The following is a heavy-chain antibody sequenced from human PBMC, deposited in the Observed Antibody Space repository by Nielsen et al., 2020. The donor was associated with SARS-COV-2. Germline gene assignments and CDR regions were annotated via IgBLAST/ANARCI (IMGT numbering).Heavy chain of an antibody. CDR3: ARLVSTYLTHFDY. CDR2: IYYSGST. V-gene: IGHV4-39*01. CDR1: GGSISSGGYY. J-gene: IGHJ4*02. Sequence: SETLSLTCTVSGGSISSGGYYWSWIRQHPGKGLEWIGYIYYSGSTYYNPSLKSRVTISVDTSKNQFSLKLSSATAADTAVYYCARLVSTYLTHFDYWGQGTLVTVSS. D-gene: IGHD1-14*01.